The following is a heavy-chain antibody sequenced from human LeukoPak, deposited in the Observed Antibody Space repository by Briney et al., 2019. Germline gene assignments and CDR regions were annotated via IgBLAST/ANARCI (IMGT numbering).Heavy chain of an antibody. J-gene: IGHJ4*02. CDR1: GYTFTGYW. D-gene: IGHD5-12*01. Sequence: ASVKVSCKAFGYTFTGYWMHWVRQAPGQGPEWLGVISPSGGSTIYAQKFKGRVTLTRDMSTSTDYLELSSLRSEDTAVYYCARGFSGYDFSRGYYFDYWGQGTLVTVSS. CDR3: ARGFSGYDFSRGYYFDY. CDR2: ISPSGGST. V-gene: IGHV1-46*01.